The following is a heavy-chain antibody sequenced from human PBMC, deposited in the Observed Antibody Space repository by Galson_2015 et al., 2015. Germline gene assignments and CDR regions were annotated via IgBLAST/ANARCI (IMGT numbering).Heavy chain of an antibody. J-gene: IGHJ6*03. CDR1: GFTFSSYA. CDR2: ISGSGGST. CDR3: AKDFLAAAGMIMGDMDV. D-gene: IGHD6-13*01. V-gene: IGHV3-23*01. Sequence: SLRLSCAASGFTFSSYAMSWVRQAPGKGLEWVPAISGSGGSTYYADSVKGRFTISRDNSKNTLCLQMNSLRAEDTAVYYCAKDFLAAAGMIMGDMDVWGKGTTVTVSS.